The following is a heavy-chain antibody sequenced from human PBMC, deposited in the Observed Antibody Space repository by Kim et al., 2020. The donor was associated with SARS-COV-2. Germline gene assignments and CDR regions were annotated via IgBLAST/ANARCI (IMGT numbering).Heavy chain of an antibody. V-gene: IGHV3-49*02. Sequence: SVKGRFTISRDDSKSIAYLQMNSLKTEDTAVYYCTRRGPGSGWYLYAFDIWGQGTMVTVSS. D-gene: IGHD6-19*01. J-gene: IGHJ3*02. CDR3: TRRGPGSGWYLYAFDI.